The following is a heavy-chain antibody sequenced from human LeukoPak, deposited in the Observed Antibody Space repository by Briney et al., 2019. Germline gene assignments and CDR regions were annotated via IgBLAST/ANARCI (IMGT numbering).Heavy chain of an antibody. V-gene: IGHV1-18*01. D-gene: IGHD7-27*01. J-gene: IGHJ4*02. CDR1: GYTFIRYD. CDR3: ARDKAGNWANDY. CDR2: ISAYSGST. Sequence: GASGKASWKASGYTFIRYDISWVRQAPGQGREWMGWISAYSGSTNYAQKLQGRVTMTTDTSPSTAYMELTSLRSDDTAVYYCARDKAGNWANDYWGQGTLVTVSS.